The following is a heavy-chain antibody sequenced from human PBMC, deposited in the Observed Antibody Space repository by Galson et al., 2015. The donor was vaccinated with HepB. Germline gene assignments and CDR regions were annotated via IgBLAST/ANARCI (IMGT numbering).Heavy chain of an antibody. CDR2: IRPDGSEP. Sequence: SLRLSCAAPGFTFSSHGMHWARQAPGKGLEWVAFIRPDGSEPYYAESVEGRFTIPRDNSKNTVYLQTHSLRAADTAVYYGAKGSESGSAFNLDDWGQGSLVTVSS. CDR3: AKGSESGSAFNLDD. V-gene: IGHV3-30*02. J-gene: IGHJ4*02. CDR1: GFTFSSHG. D-gene: IGHD3-3*01.